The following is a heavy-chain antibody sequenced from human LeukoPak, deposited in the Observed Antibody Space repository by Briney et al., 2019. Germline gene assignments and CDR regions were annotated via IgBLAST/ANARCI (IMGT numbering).Heavy chain of an antibody. V-gene: IGHV3-74*01. CDR3: AREAKVGGAPRY. Sequence: PGGSLRLSCETSGFTFSDYWMHWVRQAPGKGLEWVSRINTDGTFTRYPDSVQGRFTISRDTAKNTLLLQMNSLRAEDTAVYYCAREAKVGGAPRYWGQGTLVTVSS. CDR2: INTDGTFT. J-gene: IGHJ4*02. D-gene: IGHD1-26*01. CDR1: GFTFSDYW.